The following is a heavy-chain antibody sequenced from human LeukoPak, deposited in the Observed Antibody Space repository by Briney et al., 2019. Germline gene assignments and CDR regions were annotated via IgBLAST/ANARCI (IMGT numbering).Heavy chain of an antibody. CDR1: GFTFSSYA. CDR3: AKEGYYGSGSYYNPFDY. V-gene: IGHV3-23*01. D-gene: IGHD3-10*01. CDR2: ISGSGGST. J-gene: IGHJ4*02. Sequence: GGSLRLSCAASGFTFSSYAMSWVRQAPGKGLEWVSAISGSGGSTYYADSVKGRFTISRDNSKNTLYLQMNSLRAEDTAVYYCAKEGYYGSGSYYNPFDYWGQGTLVTVSS.